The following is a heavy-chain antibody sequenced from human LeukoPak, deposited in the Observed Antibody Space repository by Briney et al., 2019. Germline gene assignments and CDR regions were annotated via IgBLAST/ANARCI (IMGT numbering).Heavy chain of an antibody. Sequence: ASVNVSCKASGYTFTSYGISWVRQAPGQGLEWMGWISAYNGNTNYAQKLQGRVTMTTDTSTSTAYMELRSLRSDDTAVYYCARGAVAGDYYYYGMDVWGQGTTVTVSS. V-gene: IGHV1-18*01. CDR2: ISAYNGNT. CDR1: GYTFTSYG. CDR3: ARGAVAGDYYYYGMDV. D-gene: IGHD6-19*01. J-gene: IGHJ6*02.